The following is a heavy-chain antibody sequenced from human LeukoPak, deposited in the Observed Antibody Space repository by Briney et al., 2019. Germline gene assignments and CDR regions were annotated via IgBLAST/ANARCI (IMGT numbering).Heavy chain of an antibody. CDR3: ARYSSSYGWFDP. CDR2: IYYSGTT. D-gene: IGHD6-13*01. J-gene: IGHJ5*02. Sequence: PSETLSLTCTVSGGSISSSSYYWGWIRQPPGKGLEWIGIIYYSGTTTYNPSLKSRVTISVDTSKNQFSLKPSSVTATDTAVYFCARYSSSYGWFDPWGQGTLVTVSS. CDR1: GGSISSSSYY. V-gene: IGHV4-39*01.